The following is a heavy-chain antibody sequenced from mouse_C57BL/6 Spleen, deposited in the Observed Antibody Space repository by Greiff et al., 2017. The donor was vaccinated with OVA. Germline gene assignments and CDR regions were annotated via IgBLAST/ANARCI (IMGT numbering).Heavy chain of an antibody. Sequence: QVHVKQPGAELVRPGSSVKLSCKASGYTFTSYWMHWVKQRPIQGLEWIGNIDPSDSETHYNQKFKDKATLTVDKSSSTAYMQLSSLTSEDSAVYCGAQGVHWDRGWFAYWGQGTLVTVSA. CDR1: GYTFTSYW. D-gene: IGHD4-1*01. CDR2: IDPSDSET. V-gene: IGHV1-52*01. J-gene: IGHJ3*01. CDR3: AQGVHWDRGWFAY.